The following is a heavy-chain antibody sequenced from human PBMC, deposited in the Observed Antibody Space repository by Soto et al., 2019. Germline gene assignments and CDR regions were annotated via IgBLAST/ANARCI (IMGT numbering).Heavy chain of an antibody. J-gene: IGHJ6*02. CDR1: GYSFTSYW. CDR2: IYPGDSDT. D-gene: IGHD5-12*01. Sequence: GESLKISCKGSGYSFTSYWIGWVRQMPGKGLEWMGIIYPGDSDTRYSPSFQGQVTISADKSIGTAYLQWSSLKASDTAMYYCARRGYSGYDSYYYGMDVWGQGTTVTVSS. CDR3: ARRGYSGYDSYYYGMDV. V-gene: IGHV5-51*01.